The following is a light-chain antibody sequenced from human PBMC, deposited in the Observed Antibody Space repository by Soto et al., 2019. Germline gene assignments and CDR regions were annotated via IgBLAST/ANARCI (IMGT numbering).Light chain of an antibody. V-gene: IGKV3-20*01. CDR3: QQYGSSPPGT. J-gene: IGKJ5*01. CDR1: QSVSSSY. CDR2: GAS. Sequence: EIVLTQSPGTLSLSPGERATLSCRASQSVSSSYLAWYQQKPGQAPRLLIYGASGRATGMPDRFSGSGSGTDVSLTISRLEPEDFAVYYCQQYGSSPPGTFGQGTRLEIK.